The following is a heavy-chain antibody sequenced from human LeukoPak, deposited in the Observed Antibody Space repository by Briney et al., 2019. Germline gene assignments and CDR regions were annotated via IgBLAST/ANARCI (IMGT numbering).Heavy chain of an antibody. D-gene: IGHD3-9*01. V-gene: IGHV3-23*01. CDR2: IDSDGRT. J-gene: IGHJ4*02. CDR1: GFIFSSCA. CDR3: AKEQQYYDVLTGPIASGYFDY. Sequence: GGSLRLSCAASGFIFSSCAMTWVRQAPGKGLEWVSGIDSDGRTYHADSVKGRFTISRDTSKNTLYLQMNSLRAEDTAIYYCAKEQQYYDVLTGPIASGYFDYWGQGTLVTVSS.